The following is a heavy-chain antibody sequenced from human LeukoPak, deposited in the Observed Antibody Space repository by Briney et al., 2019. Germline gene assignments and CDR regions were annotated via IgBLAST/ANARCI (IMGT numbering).Heavy chain of an antibody. CDR2: INPNSDDT. V-gene: IGHV1-2*02. CDR3: ARDRSPAPGRSYGRCHFDH. J-gene: IGHJ4*02. CDR1: GYTFTAYY. Sequence: ASVKVSCKASGYTFTAYYMHWVRQAPGQGLEWMGWINPNSDDTNYAQKFQGRVTMTRDTSINTAYMELSRLTSDDTAVYYCARDRSPAPGRSYGRCHFDHWGQGTLVTVSS. D-gene: IGHD5-18*01.